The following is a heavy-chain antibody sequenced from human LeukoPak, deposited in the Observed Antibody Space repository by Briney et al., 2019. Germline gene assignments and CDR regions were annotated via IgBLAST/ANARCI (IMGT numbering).Heavy chain of an antibody. V-gene: IGHV3-23*01. CDR1: GFTFSNYA. CDR2: ITGSGGTT. J-gene: IGHJ4*02. Sequence: PGGSLRLSCAASGFTFSNYAMTWVRQAQGKGMQWVSAITGSGGTTYYADSVKGRFAISRDNSKNTLYLQMNSLRAEDTAVYYGANRMRGPTGYSGYGGEDYWGQGTLVTVSS. CDR3: ANRMRGPTGYSGYGGEDY. D-gene: IGHD5-12*01.